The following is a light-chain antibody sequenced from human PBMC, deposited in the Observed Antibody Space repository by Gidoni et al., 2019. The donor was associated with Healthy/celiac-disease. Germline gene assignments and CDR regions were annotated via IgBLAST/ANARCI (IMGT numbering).Light chain of an antibody. CDR3: QQYNNWPPGFT. V-gene: IGKV3-15*01. CDR1: QSVSSN. Sequence: EIVMTQSPATLSVSPGERATLSCRASQSVSSNLAWYQQKPGQAPRLLIYGASTRATGIPARFSGSWSGTDFTLTISSLQSEDFAVYYCQQYNNWPPGFTFGPXTKVDIK. CDR2: GAS. J-gene: IGKJ3*01.